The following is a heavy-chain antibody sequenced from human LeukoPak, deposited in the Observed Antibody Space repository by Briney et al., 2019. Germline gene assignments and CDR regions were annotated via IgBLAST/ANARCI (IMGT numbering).Heavy chain of an antibody. Sequence: QAGGSLRLSCAASGFTFSSYAMSWVRQAPGEGLEWVSAITHNGGDTYHADSVKGRFTISRDNSKNTLYLQMNSLRAEDTAVFYCAKGSATSRPYYFDYWGQGTLVTASS. J-gene: IGHJ4*02. CDR2: ITHNGGDT. D-gene: IGHD2-2*01. CDR3: AKGSATSRPYYFDY. CDR1: GFTFSSYA. V-gene: IGHV3-23*01.